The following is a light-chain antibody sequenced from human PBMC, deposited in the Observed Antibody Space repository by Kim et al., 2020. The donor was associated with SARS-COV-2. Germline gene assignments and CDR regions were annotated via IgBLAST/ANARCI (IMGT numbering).Light chain of an antibody. J-gene: IGKJ5*01. Sequence: ASVGDRVTITCRDSQSFSSWLAWYQQKPGKAPKLLIYQTSSLQSGVPSRFSGSGSGTEFTLTINSLQPDDFATYYCQQYNSYPITFGQGTRLEIK. CDR3: QQYNSYPIT. CDR1: QSFSSW. CDR2: QTS. V-gene: IGKV1-5*03.